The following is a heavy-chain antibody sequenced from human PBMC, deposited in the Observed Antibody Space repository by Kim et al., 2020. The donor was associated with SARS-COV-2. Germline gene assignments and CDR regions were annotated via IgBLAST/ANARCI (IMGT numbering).Heavy chain of an antibody. D-gene: IGHD2-2*01. J-gene: IGHJ6*02. CDR1: GYTFTGYY. CDR2: INPNSGGT. CDR3: ARGIVVVPALLSV. V-gene: IGHV1-2*06. Sequence: ASVKVSCKASGYTFTGYYMHWVRQAPGQGLEWMGRINPNSGGTNYAQKFQGRVTMTRDTSISTAYMELSRLRSDDTAVYYCARGIVVVPALLSVWGQGTTVTVSS.